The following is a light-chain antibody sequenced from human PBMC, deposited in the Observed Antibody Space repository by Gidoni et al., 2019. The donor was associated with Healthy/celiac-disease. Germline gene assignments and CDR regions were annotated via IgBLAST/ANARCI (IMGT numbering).Light chain of an antibody. CDR1: QSVSSY. V-gene: IGKV3-11*01. CDR3: QQRSNWPPPGT. CDR2: DAS. J-gene: IGKJ4*01. Sequence: EIVLTHSPATLSLSPGERATLSCRASQSVSSYLAWYQQKPGQAPRLLIYDASNRATGIPARFSGSGSGTDFTLTISSLEPEDFAVYYCQQRSNWPPPGTFGGXTKVEIK.